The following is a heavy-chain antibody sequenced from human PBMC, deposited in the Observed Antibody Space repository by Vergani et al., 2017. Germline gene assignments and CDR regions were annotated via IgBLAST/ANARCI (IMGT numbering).Heavy chain of an antibody. D-gene: IGHD3-22*01. CDR1: GYTFTGYY. J-gene: IGHJ4*02. Sequence: QVQLVQSGAEVKKPGASVKVSCKASGYTFTGYYMHWVRQAPGQGLEWMGWINPNSGSTNYAQKFQGRGTMTRDTSISTAYMELSRLRSDDTAVYYCARAKYYYDSSGMFDYWGQGTLVTVYS. CDR2: INPNSGST. CDR3: ARAKYYYDSSGMFDY. V-gene: IGHV1-2*02.